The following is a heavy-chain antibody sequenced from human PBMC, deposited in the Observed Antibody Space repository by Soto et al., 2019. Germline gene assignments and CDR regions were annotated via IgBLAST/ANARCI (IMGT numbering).Heavy chain of an antibody. V-gene: IGHV4-31*03. CDR1: GDSISSGGYY. Sequence: TLSLTCTVSGDSISSGGYYWSWIRQHPGKGLEWIGYIYYSGSTYYNPSLKSRITISVDTSKNQFSLKLSSVTAADTAVYYCARGSYYDSSGYYGPWGQGTLVTVSS. D-gene: IGHD3-22*01. CDR3: ARGSYYDSSGYYGP. CDR2: IYYSGST. J-gene: IGHJ5*02.